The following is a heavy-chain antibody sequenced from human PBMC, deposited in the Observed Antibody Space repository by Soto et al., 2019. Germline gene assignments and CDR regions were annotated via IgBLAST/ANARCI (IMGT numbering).Heavy chain of an antibody. V-gene: IGHV3-74*01. CDR3: ARDHGSSSLYGHSNYYYYYGMDV. CDR2: INSDGSST. J-gene: IGHJ6*02. D-gene: IGHD6-6*01. Sequence: GGCLRISCADSGFTFSSYWMHWVRQAPGKGLVWVSRINSDGSSTSYADSVKGRFTISRDNAKNTLYLQMNSLRAEDTAVYYCARDHGSSSLYGHSNYYYYYGMDVWGQGTTVTVSS. CDR1: GFTFSSYW.